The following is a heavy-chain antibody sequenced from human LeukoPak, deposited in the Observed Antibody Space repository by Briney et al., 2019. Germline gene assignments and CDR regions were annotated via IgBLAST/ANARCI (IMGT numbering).Heavy chain of an antibody. CDR1: GGSFSGYY. V-gene: IGHV4-34*01. J-gene: IGHJ4*02. CDR2: INHSGST. CDR3: ARGSTAGGFDY. Sequence: SETLSLTCAVYGGSFSGYYWSWIRQPPGKGLEWIGEINHSGSTNYNPSLKSRVTISVDTSKNQFSLKLSSVTAADTAVYYCARGSTAGGFDYWGQGTLVTVSS. D-gene: IGHD1-26*01.